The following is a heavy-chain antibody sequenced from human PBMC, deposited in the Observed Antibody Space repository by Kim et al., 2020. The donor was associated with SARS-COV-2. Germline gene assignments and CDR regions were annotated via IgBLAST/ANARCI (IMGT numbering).Heavy chain of an antibody. CDR3: ARFTARYCRGGCYVLDV. D-gene: IGHD2-15*01. J-gene: IGHJ6*01. CDR2: ISGEGSST. CDR1: GFTFSDYV. Sequence: GGSLRLSCVASGFTFSDYVMNWVRQAPGQGLEWVSFISGEGSSTYYINSVKGRFTISRDNSRNTVYLQMNSLRAEDTAKYYCARFTARYCRGGCYVLDV. V-gene: IGHV3-23*01.